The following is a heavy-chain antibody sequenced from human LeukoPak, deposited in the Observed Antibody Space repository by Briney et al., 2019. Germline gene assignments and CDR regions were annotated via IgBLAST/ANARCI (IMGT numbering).Heavy chain of an antibody. D-gene: IGHD2-15*01. CDR3: ARAEIDCSGGSCYSYYFDY. CDR2: ISYDGNTK. J-gene: IGHJ4*02. Sequence: GRSLRLSCAASGFTFSSYGMHWVRQAPGKGLEWVAFISYDGNTKYYADSVKGRFTISRDNSKNTLYLQMNSLRAEDTAVYYCARAEIDCSGGSCYSYYFDYWGQGTLVTVSS. V-gene: IGHV3-30*03. CDR1: GFTFSSYG.